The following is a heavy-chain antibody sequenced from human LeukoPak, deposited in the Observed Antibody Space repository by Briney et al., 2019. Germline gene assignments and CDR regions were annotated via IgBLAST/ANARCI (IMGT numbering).Heavy chain of an antibody. CDR3: AKDSGVHLIYYDFWSGFRFFDY. CDR2: ISGSGGST. V-gene: IGHV3-23*01. Sequence: PGGSLRLSCAASGFTFSSYAMSWVRQAPGKGLEWVSAISGSGGSTYYADSVKGRFTISRDNSKNTLYLQTNSLRAEDTAVYYCAKDSGVHLIYYDFWSGFRFFDYWGQGTLVTVSS. D-gene: IGHD3-3*01. CDR1: GFTFSSYA. J-gene: IGHJ4*02.